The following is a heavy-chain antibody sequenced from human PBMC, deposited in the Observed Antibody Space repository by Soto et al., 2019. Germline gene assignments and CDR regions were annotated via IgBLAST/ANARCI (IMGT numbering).Heavy chain of an antibody. CDR1: GFTFTNYA. J-gene: IGHJ4*02. Sequence: GGSLRLSCAASGFTFTNYAINWVRQAPGKGLEWVSTISGGDDNTYYADSVKGRFAISRDNSKNTLYLQMNSLRAEDTAIYYCAIGEWLSTSYFNFWGKGTLVTVSS. CDR3: AIGEWLSTSYFNF. V-gene: IGHV3-23*01. D-gene: IGHD3-3*01. CDR2: ISGGDDNT.